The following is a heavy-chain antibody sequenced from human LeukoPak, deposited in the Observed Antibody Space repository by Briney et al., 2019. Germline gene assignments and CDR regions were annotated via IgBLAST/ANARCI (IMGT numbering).Heavy chain of an antibody. CDR3: ARGRIAAHPGWFDP. CDR1: GGSISSGSYY. J-gene: IGHJ5*02. Sequence: SSETLSLTCTVSGGSISSGSYYWSWIRQPAGKGLEWIGRIYTSGSTNYNPSLKSRVTISVDTSKNQFSLKLSSVTAADTAVYYCARGRIAAHPGWFDPWGQGTLVTVSS. V-gene: IGHV4-61*02. CDR2: IYTSGST. D-gene: IGHD6-6*01.